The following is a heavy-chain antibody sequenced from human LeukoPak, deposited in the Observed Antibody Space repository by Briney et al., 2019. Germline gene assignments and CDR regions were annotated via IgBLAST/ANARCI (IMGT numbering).Heavy chain of an antibody. CDR1: GYSFTSYD. Sequence: ASVKVSCQASGYSFTSYDINWVRQATGQGLEWMGWMKPNSGNTGYAQKFQGRVTMTRNTSISTAYMELSSLRSEDTAVYYCARAAGQYSGYRWGFDDYWGQGTLVTVSS. CDR2: MKPNSGNT. CDR3: ARAAGQYSGYRWGFDDY. J-gene: IGHJ4*02. D-gene: IGHD5-12*01. V-gene: IGHV1-8*01.